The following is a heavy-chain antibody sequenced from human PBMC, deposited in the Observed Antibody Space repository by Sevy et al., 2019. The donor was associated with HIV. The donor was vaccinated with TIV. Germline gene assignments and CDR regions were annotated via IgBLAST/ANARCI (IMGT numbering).Heavy chain of an antibody. Sequence: SETLSLTCTVSGGSISTSDFYWGWIRQSPGKGLEWIGYIYYSGSTNYNPSLKSRVTISVDTSKNQFSLKLSSVTAADTAVYYCARISAKKYSGSYPSWYYFDYWGQGTLVTVSS. V-gene: IGHV4-61*05. CDR3: ARISAKKYSGSYPSWYYFDY. D-gene: IGHD1-26*01. CDR2: IYYSGST. J-gene: IGHJ4*02. CDR1: GGSISTSDFY.